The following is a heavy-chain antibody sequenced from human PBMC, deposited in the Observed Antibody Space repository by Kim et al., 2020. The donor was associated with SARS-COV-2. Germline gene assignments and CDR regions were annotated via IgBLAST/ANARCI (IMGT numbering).Heavy chain of an antibody. D-gene: IGHD2-2*01. V-gene: IGHV3-74*01. Sequence: GGSLRLSCAASGFTFSIYWMHCVRQAPGKGLVWVSRINTDGSSTTYADSVKGRFTVSRDNAKNTLYLQMNSLRDEDTAVYYCARDRGTSSWVNDFWGQGTLVTVSS. J-gene: IGHJ4*02. CDR1: GFTFSIYW. CDR2: INTDGSST. CDR3: ARDRGTSSWVNDF.